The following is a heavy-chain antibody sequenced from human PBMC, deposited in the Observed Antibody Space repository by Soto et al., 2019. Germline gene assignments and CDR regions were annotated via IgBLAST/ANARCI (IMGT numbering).Heavy chain of an antibody. CDR2: IIPILGIA. J-gene: IGHJ4*02. CDR3: AMEYCSSTSCYRDY. CDR1: GGTFSSYT. Sequence: QVQLVQSGAEVKKPGSSVKVSCKASGGTFSSYTISWVRQAPGQGLEWMGRIIPILGIANYAQKFQGRVTXTADKTTRTAYMELSSLRSEDTAVYYCAMEYCSSTSCYRDYWGQGTLVTVSS. D-gene: IGHD2-2*02. V-gene: IGHV1-69*02.